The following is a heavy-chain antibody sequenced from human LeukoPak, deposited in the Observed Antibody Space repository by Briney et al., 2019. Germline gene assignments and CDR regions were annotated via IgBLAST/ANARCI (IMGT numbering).Heavy chain of an antibody. D-gene: IGHD3-10*01. J-gene: IGHJ4*02. CDR3: PTARVADGGSYYNVGLDY. V-gene: IGHV4-30-4*01. Sequence: PSQTLSLTCTVSGGPISIGDYYGSWIRQPPGKGLEWIGYIYYSGSTYYNPSLKSRVTISVDTSKNQFSLKLSSVTGAQWPLQNCPTARVADGGSYYNVGLDYWGQGTLVTVSS. CDR1: GGPISIGDYY. CDR2: IYYSGST.